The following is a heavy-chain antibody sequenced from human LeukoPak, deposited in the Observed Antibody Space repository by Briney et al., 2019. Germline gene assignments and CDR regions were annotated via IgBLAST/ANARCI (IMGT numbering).Heavy chain of an antibody. CDR3: ARHVPAIYDFWSGYSAIDY. V-gene: IGHV4-39*01. J-gene: IGHJ4*02. D-gene: IGHD3-3*01. CDR1: GGSISSSSYY. Sequence: KPSETLPLTXTVSGGSISSSSYYWGWIRQPPGEGLEWIGSIYYSGSTYYNPSLKSRVTISVDTSKNQFSLKLSSVTAADTAVYYCARHVPAIYDFWSGYSAIDYWGQGTLVTVSS. CDR2: IYYSGST.